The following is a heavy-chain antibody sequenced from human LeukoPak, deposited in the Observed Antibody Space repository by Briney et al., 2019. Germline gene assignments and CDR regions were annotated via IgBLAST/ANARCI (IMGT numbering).Heavy chain of an antibody. D-gene: IGHD2-8*01. CDR2: ISGSVSGFGSPT. J-gene: IGHJ3*02. CDR1: GFGFSSYD. V-gene: IGHV3-23*01. CDR3: AKGKINHNGAFDI. Sequence: GGSLRLSCAASGFGFSSYDMSWVRQAPGKGLEWVSAISGSVSGFGSPTKYADSVKGRFTTSRDNSKKTLYLQMNSLRAEDTAVYYCAKGKINHNGAFDIWGQGTVVTVSS.